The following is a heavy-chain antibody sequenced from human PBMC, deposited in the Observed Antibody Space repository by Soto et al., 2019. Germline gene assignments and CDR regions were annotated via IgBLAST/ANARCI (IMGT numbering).Heavy chain of an antibody. CDR1: GFTFSTSA. J-gene: IGHJ6*02. V-gene: IGHV3-30*04. CDR2: LSYHESNK. CDR3: ARAPSIAVAGAYYYYGMDV. D-gene: IGHD6-19*01. Sequence: VELVESGGGVVQPGRSLRLSCAASGFTFSTSAMLWVRQAPGTGLEWVALLSYHESNKYYVDSVKGRFTISRDNSRSTRYLQMNSLRDEDTAVYFCARAPSIAVAGAYYYYGMDVWGQGTTVTVSS.